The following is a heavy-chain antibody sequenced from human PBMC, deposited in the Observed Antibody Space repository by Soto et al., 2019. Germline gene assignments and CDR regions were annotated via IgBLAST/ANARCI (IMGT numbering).Heavy chain of an antibody. CDR3: AREGSTDGFRYYYGMDV. V-gene: IGHV1-69*06. D-gene: IGHD4-4*01. J-gene: IGHJ6*02. CDR2: IIPIFGTA. Sequence: VKVSCKASGGTFSSYAISWVRQAPGQGLEWMGGIIPIFGTANYAQKFQGRVTITADKSTSTAYMELSSLRSEDTAVYYCAREGSTDGFRYYYGMDVWGQGTTVTVSS. CDR1: GGTFSSYA.